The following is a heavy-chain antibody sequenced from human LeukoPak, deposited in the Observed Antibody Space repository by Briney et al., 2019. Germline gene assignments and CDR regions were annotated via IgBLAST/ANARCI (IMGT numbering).Heavy chain of an antibody. CDR1: GFTFSSYW. J-gene: IGHJ4*02. V-gene: IGHV3-7*01. D-gene: IGHD2-15*01. Sequence: GGSLRLSCAASGFTFSSYWMSWVRQAPGKGLEWVANIKQDGSEKYYVDSVKGRFTISRDNAKNSLYLQMNSLRAEDTAVYCCARDPTSVVVAAASDYWGQGTLVTVSS. CDR2: IKQDGSEK. CDR3: ARDPTSVVVAAASDY.